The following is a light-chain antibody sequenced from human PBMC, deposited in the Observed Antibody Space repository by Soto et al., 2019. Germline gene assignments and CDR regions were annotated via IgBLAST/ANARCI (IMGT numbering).Light chain of an antibody. CDR1: QGISSS. CDR3: QQYFHYPVT. V-gene: IGKV1-9*01. J-gene: IGKJ2*01. Sequence: DIQLTQSPSFLSASVGDRVTITCRASQGISSSLAWYQQKPGKAPRLLIYDVSTLQTGVPSRFSGRGSGTEATLIISSLQPDDVATYYCQQYFHYPVTFGRGTKVEIK. CDR2: DVS.